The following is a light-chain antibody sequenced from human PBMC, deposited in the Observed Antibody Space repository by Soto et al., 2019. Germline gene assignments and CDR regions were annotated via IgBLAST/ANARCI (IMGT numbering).Light chain of an antibody. J-gene: IGKJ1*01. CDR3: LQAYNYPWT. CDR1: QGIRND. Sequence: AIQMTQSPSSLSASVGDRVTITCRASQGIRNDLGWYQQKPGKAPELLIYAASSLQSVVPSRFSGSGSGTDFTITVSSLQHEDVEIYYYLQAYNYPWTFGQGTKVELK. V-gene: IGKV1-6*01. CDR2: AAS.